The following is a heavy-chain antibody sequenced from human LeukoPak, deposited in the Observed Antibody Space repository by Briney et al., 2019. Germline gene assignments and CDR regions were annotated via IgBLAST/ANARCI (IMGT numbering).Heavy chain of an antibody. V-gene: IGHV3-7*01. CDR1: GFTFSSYW. CDR2: IKQDGSAK. Sequence: GGSLRLSCAASGFTFSSYWMSWVRQAPGKGLEWVANIKQDGSAKYYVDSVKGRFTNSRDNAKNSLYLQMNSLRDDDTAVYYCARLSYDSGTHYTVYKYWGQGTLVTVSS. D-gene: IGHD3-10*01. J-gene: IGHJ4*02. CDR3: ARLSYDSGTHYTVYKY.